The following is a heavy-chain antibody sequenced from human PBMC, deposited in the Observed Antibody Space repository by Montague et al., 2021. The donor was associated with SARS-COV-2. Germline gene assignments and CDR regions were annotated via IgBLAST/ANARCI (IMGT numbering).Heavy chain of an antibody. Sequence: TLSLTCTVSGDSINSGSYYWSWLRQPAGKGLEWIGRVYRSGDTYYHPSLESRITMSIDTSKNQISLRLTSVTAADTAVYYCGRGLVGLAGHLLWGHGTMVTIS. J-gene: IGHJ3*01. CDR3: GRGLVGLAGHLL. CDR2: VYRSGDT. D-gene: IGHD1-26*01. CDR1: GDSINSGSYY. V-gene: IGHV4-61*02.